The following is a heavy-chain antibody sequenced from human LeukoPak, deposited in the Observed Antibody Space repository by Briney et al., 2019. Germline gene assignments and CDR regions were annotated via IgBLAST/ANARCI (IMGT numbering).Heavy chain of an antibody. V-gene: IGHV4-30-4*08. J-gene: IGHJ4*02. Sequence: SETLSLXCTVSGDSISSGDYYWSWSRQPPGKGLEWIGYIYYSGSTYYNPSLKSRVTISVDTSKNQFSLKLNSVTAADTAVYFCARGSMPDYWGQGTLVTVSS. D-gene: IGHD2/OR15-2a*01. CDR2: IYYSGST. CDR3: ARGSMPDY. CDR1: GDSISSGDYY.